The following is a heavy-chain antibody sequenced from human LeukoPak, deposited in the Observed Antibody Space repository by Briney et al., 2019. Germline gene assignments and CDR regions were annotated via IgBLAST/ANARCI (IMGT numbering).Heavy chain of an antibody. CDR3: ARDCSGGSCYDGVDY. V-gene: IGHV1-18*01. CDR2: ISGYNGNI. CDR1: GGTFSSYA. D-gene: IGHD2-15*01. Sequence: VSVKVSCKASGGTFSSYAISWVRQAPGQGLEWMGWISGYNGNIKYAQKVQGRVTMTTDTSTSTAYMELRSLRSDDTAVYYCARDCSGGSCYDGVDYWGQGTLVTVSS. J-gene: IGHJ4*02.